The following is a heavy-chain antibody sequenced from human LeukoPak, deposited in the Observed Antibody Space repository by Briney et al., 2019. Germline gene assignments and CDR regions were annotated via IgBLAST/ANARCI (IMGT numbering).Heavy chain of an antibody. CDR2: IKQDGSEK. Sequence: GGSLRVSCAASGFTFSNYWMSWVRQAPGKGLEWVANIKQDGSEKYYVDSVKGRFTISRDNAKNSLYLQMNSLRAEDTAVYYCARLSTAVAAGDYWGQGTLVTVSS. V-gene: IGHV3-7*01. D-gene: IGHD6-19*01. CDR3: ARLSTAVAAGDY. J-gene: IGHJ4*02. CDR1: GFTFSNYW.